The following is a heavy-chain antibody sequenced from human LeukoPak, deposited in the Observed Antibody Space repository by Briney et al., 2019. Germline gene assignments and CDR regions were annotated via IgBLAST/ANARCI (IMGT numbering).Heavy chain of an antibody. CDR3: ARGGSGSSSLSYPGTLYY. Sequence: GASVKVSCKASGGTFSSYAISWVRQAPGQGLEWMGGIIPIFGTANYAQKFQGRVTITADESTSTAYMELSSLKPEDTAVYYCARGGSGSSSLSYPGTLYYWGQGTLVTVSS. D-gene: IGHD3-10*01. V-gene: IGHV1-69*01. CDR1: GGTFSSYA. CDR2: IIPIFGTA. J-gene: IGHJ4*02.